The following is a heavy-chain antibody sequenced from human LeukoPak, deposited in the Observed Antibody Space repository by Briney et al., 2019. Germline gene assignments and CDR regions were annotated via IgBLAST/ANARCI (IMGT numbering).Heavy chain of an antibody. D-gene: IGHD3-22*01. CDR1: GGSITGYY. V-gene: IGHV4-59*12. J-gene: IGHJ5*02. CDR3: ARGKRSSGYYYSSWFDP. Sequence: SETLSLTCTVSGGSITGYYWSWIRQPPGKGLEWIGYIYYSGSTNYYNPSLKSRVTISVDTSKNQFSLKLSSVTAADTAVYYCARGKRSSGYYYSSWFDPWGQGTLVTVSS. CDR2: IYYSGST.